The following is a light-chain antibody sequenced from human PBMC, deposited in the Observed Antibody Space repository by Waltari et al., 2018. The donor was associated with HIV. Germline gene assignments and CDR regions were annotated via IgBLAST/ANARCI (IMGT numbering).Light chain of an antibody. V-gene: IGLV3-21*02. CDR3: QVWASSKDPYV. CDR1: NIATKS. J-gene: IGLJ1*01. Sequence: SYVLTQPPSVSVAPGQTAKIICGGDNIATKSVHWYQQKPGQAPVLVVRDDSDRPSRLPERFSASKSGNTATLTISWVEAGDEASYYCQVWASSKDPYVFGSGTEVTVL. CDR2: DDS.